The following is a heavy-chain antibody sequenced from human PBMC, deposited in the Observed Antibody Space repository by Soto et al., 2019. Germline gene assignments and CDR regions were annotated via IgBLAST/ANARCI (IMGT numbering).Heavy chain of an antibody. CDR3: AKDFEVSTFYYYDSSGYIDY. Sequence: GGSLRLSCAASVFTFSSYAMIWVRQAPGKGLEWVSAISGSGGSTYYADSVKGRFTISRDNSKNTLYLQMNSLRAEDTAVYYCAKDFEVSTFYYYDSSGYIDYWGQGTLVTVSS. D-gene: IGHD3-22*01. CDR2: ISGSGGST. J-gene: IGHJ4*02. CDR1: VFTFSSYA. V-gene: IGHV3-23*01.